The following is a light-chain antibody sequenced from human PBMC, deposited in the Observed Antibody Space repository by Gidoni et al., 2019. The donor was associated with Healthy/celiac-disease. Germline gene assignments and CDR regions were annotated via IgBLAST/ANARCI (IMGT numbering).Light chain of an antibody. CDR2: GAS. CDR1: QSVSNN. J-gene: IGKJ3*01. CDR3: QQYNSWPPVFT. V-gene: IGKV3-15*01. Sequence: EIVMMQSPATLSVSPGERATLTCRASQSVSNNLAWYQQKPGQAPRLLIYGASTRATGIPARFSGSGSGTEFTLTISSLQSEDFAVYYCQQYNSWPPVFTFXPXTKVDIK.